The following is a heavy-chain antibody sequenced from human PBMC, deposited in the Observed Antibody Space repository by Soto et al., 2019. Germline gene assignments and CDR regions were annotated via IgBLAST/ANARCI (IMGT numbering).Heavy chain of an antibody. CDR3: ARAPAPPRNFDD. J-gene: IGHJ4*02. CDR2: IYPGDSDT. CDR1: GYSFTSYW. V-gene: IGHV5-51*01. Sequence: GESLKISCKGSGYSFTSYWIGWVRQMPGNGLEWMRIIYPGDSDTRYSPSFQGKVTISADKSISTAYLQWSSQKASDTAMYYCARAPAPPRNFDDWGQGTLVTVSS.